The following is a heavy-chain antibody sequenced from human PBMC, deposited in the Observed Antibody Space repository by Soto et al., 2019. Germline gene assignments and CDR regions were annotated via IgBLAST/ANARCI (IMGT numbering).Heavy chain of an antibody. CDR1: GFTFSTFG. J-gene: IGHJ3*02. CDR2: IWSNGINT. Sequence: QVQLVESGGGVVQPGGSLRLSCAASGFTFSTFGMHWVRQAPGKGLEWVAVIWSNGINTYFADSVKGRFTFSRDNSKNTLSLQVNSLRAEETAIYYCLRERAPFDGFDIWGQGTMVTVSS. V-gene: IGHV3-33*01. CDR3: LRERAPFDGFDI.